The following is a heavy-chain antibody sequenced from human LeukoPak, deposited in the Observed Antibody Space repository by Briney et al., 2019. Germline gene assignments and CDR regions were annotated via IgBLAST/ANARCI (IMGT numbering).Heavy chain of an antibody. V-gene: IGHV6-1*01. J-gene: IGHJ4*02. CDR2: TYYRSKWFH. CDR1: GDSVSGDDVA. CDR3: ARKSPTGTFDY. Sequence: SQTLSLTCAISGDSVSGDDVAWNWIRRSPSRGLEWLGRTYYRSKWFHDYAVSLKSRITINPDTSKNQFSLHLNSVTPEDTAVYCCARKSPTGTFDYWGLGTLVIVSP. D-gene: IGHD1-1*01.